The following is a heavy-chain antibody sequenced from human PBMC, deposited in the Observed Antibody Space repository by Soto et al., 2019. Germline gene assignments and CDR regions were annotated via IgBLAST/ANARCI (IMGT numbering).Heavy chain of an antibody. CDR2: IYSGGST. D-gene: IGHD2-15*01. Sequence: GCSLRLSCAAPGFSVSSNYMSWVRQAPGKGLEWVSVIYSGGSTYYADSVKGRFTISRDNSKNTLYLQMNSLRAEDTAVYYCARDRYCSGGSCYLQLDYWGQGTLVTGSS. V-gene: IGHV3-53*01. CDR3: ARDRYCSGGSCYLQLDY. CDR1: GFSVSSNY. J-gene: IGHJ4*02.